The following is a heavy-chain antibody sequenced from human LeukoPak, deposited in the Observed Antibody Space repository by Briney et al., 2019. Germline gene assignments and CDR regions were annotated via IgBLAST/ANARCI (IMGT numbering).Heavy chain of an antibody. J-gene: IGHJ4*02. CDR2: ISAYNGNT. CDR1: GYTFTSYG. D-gene: IGHD3-10*01. Sequence: GASVKVSCKASGYTFTSYGISWVRQAPGQGLEWMGWISAYNGNTNYAQKLQGRVTMTTDTSTSTAYMELRSLRSDDTAVYYCARDAVEGYYYGSGSCDYWGQGTLATVSS. CDR3: ARDAVEGYYYGSGSCDY. V-gene: IGHV1-18*01.